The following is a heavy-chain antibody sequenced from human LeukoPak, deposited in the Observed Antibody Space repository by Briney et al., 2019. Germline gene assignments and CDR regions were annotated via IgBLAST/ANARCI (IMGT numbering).Heavy chain of an antibody. D-gene: IGHD4-11*01. V-gene: IGHV3-11*04. CDR1: GFTFSDCY. J-gene: IGHJ6*03. CDR2: ISSSGSTI. Sequence: GGSLRLSCAASGFTFSDCYMSWIRQAPGKGLEWVSYISSSGSTIYYADSVKGRFTISRDNAKNSLYLQMNSLRAEDTAVYYCARDLDYKAYMDVWGKGTTVTVSS. CDR3: ARDLDYKAYMDV.